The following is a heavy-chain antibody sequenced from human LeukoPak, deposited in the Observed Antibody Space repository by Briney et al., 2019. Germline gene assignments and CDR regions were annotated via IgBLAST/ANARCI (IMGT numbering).Heavy chain of an antibody. V-gene: IGHV3-23*01. D-gene: IGHD4-23*01. CDR1: GFTFSASA. CDR3: AKGPVVTLDS. J-gene: IGHJ4*02. Sequence: GGSLRLSCAASGFTFSASAMNWVSQAPAKGLEWVSSDGGGSSTYYADSVKGRFTISRDNSRNTLYLQMNSLRVEDTAVYYCAKGPVVTLDSWGQGTLVSVSS. CDR2: SDGGGSST.